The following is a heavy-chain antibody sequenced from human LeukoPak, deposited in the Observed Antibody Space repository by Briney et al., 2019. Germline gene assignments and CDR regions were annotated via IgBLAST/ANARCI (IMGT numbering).Heavy chain of an antibody. CDR3: AAPKAGYSSGWYAFDI. J-gene: IGHJ3*02. V-gene: IGHV4-59*08. D-gene: IGHD6-19*01. Sequence: SETLSLTCTVSGGSISSYYWSWIRQPPGKGLEWIGYIYYSGSTNYNPSLKSRVTISVDTSKNQFSLKLSSVTAADTAVYYCAAPKAGYSSGWYAFDIWGQGTMVTVSP. CDR1: GGSISSYY. CDR2: IYYSGST.